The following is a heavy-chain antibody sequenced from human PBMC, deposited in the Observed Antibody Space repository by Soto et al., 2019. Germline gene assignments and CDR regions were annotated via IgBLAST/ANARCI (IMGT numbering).Heavy chain of an antibody. J-gene: IGHJ4*01. V-gene: IGHV3-48*03. Sequence: ETQLVDSGGGSVQPGGSLRLSCAASGFTFSSYEMNWVRQAPGKGLEWVSYISSSGGTIFYADSVKGRFTISRDNARNALFLKMNGLRAEDTAVYYCARGLRGELSPGGIDQFDHWGHGTLVTVSS. CDR3: ARGLRGELSPGGIDQFDH. D-gene: IGHD3-10*01. CDR1: GFTFSSYE. CDR2: ISSSGGTI.